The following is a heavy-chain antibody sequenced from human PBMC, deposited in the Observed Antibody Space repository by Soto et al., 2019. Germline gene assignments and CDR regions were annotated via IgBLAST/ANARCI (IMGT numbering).Heavy chain of an antibody. D-gene: IGHD7-27*01. J-gene: IGHJ4*02. CDR1: GYSFTGYY. V-gene: IGHV1-46*01. CDR2: FSPSGGRT. Sequence: ASVKVSCKASGYSFTGYYIHWVRQAPGQGLEWMGIFSPSGGRTYYAQSFEGRVTMTGDASTTTVFMELTSLRSDDTAVYFCARALTEFDYWGPGTLVTVSS. CDR3: ARALTEFDY.